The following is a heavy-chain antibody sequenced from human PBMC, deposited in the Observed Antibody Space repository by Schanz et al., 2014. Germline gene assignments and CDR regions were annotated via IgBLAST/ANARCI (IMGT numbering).Heavy chain of an antibody. D-gene: IGHD5-12*01. CDR2: ISGGGGGYR. Sequence: EVQLLESGGGLVQPGGSLRLSCAVSGFTFSSYAMSWVRQAPGKGLEWVSTISGGGGGYRPYADSVKGRFTISRDNSITTLSLQMNTLSAAADTVYYCATGNGAAINNWYFDHWGRGALVTVSS. CDR3: ATGNGAAINNWYFDH. CDR1: GFTFSSYA. J-gene: IGHJ2*01. V-gene: IGHV3-23*01.